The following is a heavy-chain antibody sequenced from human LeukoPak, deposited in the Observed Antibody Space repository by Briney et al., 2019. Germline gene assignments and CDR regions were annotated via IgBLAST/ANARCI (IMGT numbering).Heavy chain of an antibody. V-gene: IGHV3-53*01. CDR1: GFTVSSTY. CDR2: IYSGGST. Sequence: GGSLRLSCAASGFTVSSTYMSWVRQPPGKGLEWVSVIYSGGSTYYDDCVKGRFTMTRHNSNHTLYLQMNSLRAADTALYYCARGSVALGDYWGQGTLVTVSS. D-gene: IGHD3-16*01. J-gene: IGHJ4*02. CDR3: ARGSVALGDY.